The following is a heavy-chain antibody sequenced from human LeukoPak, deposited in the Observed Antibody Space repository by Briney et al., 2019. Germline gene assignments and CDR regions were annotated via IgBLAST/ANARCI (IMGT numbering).Heavy chain of an antibody. CDR2: MYLSGTT. J-gene: IGHJ4*02. CDR3: AGLVGRYSSGLYYYCFDY. D-gene: IGHD3-22*01. Sequence: PSGTLSLTCTVSGDSINSLDLWSWVRQPPGKGLEWIGEMYLSGTTHSNPSVKSRVTISIDKSKNQFFLNLSSVIAADTAVYYCAGLVGRYSSGLYYYCFDYWGQGTLVTVSS. V-gene: IGHV4-4*02. CDR1: GDSINSLDL.